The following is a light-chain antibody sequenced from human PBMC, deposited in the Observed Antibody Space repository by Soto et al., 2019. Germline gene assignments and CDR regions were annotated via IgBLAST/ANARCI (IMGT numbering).Light chain of an antibody. CDR2: DAS. Sequence: SRSTPYVSKGKRATLSCRATQSILRNLAWYQHKPGQAPRLLIFDASNRATGIPARFSGSRSGTDFTLTISCLAPDDFPVYYCQQPSNWWTFAQRAKLDIK. CDR1: QSILRN. V-gene: IGKV3-11*01. J-gene: IGKJ1*01. CDR3: QQPSNWWT.